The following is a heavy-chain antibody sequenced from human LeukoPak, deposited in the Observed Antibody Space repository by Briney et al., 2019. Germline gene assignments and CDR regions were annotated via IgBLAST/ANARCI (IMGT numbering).Heavy chain of an antibody. D-gene: IGHD1-26*01. CDR3: ARQLLVGATGNFDY. CDR2: INHSGST. Sequence: SETLSLTCAVYGGSFSGYYWSWIRQPPGKGLEWIGEINHSGSTNYNPSLKSRVTISVDTSKDQFSLKLSSVTAADTAVYYCARQLLVGATGNFDYWGQGTLVTVSS. CDR1: GGSFSGYY. V-gene: IGHV4-34*01. J-gene: IGHJ4*02.